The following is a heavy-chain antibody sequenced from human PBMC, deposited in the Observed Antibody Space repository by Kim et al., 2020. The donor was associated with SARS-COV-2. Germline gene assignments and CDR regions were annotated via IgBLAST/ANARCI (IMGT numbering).Heavy chain of an antibody. CDR3: ARDAPRNYYDSSRNAFDI. CDR2: IYSGGST. D-gene: IGHD3-22*01. Sequence: GGSLRLSCAASGFTVSSNYMSWVRQAPGKGLEWVSVIYSGGSTYYADSVKGRFTISRDNSKNTLYLQMNSLRAEDTAVYYCARDAPRNYYDSSRNAFDIWGQGTMVTVSS. V-gene: IGHV3-53*01. CDR1: GFTVSSNY. J-gene: IGHJ3*02.